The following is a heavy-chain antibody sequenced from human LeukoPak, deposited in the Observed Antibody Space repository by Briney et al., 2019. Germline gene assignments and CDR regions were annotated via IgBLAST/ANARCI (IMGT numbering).Heavy chain of an antibody. V-gene: IGHV4-59*01. CDR3: ARAGYSYGYYYYYYYMDV. J-gene: IGHJ6*03. CDR2: IYYSGST. Sequence: SETLSLTSTVAGGSISSYYWSWIRQPPGKGLEWIGYIYYSGSTNYNPSLKSRVTISVDTSKNQFSLKLSSVTAADTAVYYCARAGYSYGYYYYYYYMDVWGKGTTVTVSS. D-gene: IGHD5-18*01. CDR1: GGSISSYY.